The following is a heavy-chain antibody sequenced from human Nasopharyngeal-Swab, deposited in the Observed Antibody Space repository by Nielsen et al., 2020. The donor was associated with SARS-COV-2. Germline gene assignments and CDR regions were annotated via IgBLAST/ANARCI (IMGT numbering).Heavy chain of an antibody. Sequence: SVTVSCKASRYTFTSYYMHWVRQAPGQGLEWMGIINPSGCSTSYAQKFQGRVTMTRDTSTSTVYMELSSLRSEDTAVYYCARKYYYDSSGYPYFDYWGQGTLVTVSS. CDR2: INPSGCST. J-gene: IGHJ4*02. D-gene: IGHD3-22*01. CDR3: ARKYYYDSSGYPYFDY. V-gene: IGHV1-46*01. CDR1: RYTFTSYY.